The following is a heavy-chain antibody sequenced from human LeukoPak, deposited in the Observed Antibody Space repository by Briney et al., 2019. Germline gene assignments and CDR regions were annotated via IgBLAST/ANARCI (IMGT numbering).Heavy chain of an antibody. CDR2: IYYSGRT. V-gene: IGHV4-59*01. CDR3: ARDSRDGYVDY. J-gene: IGHJ4*02. Sequence: SETLSLTCTVSGGSINSYYWNCIRKPPGKELEWIGYIYYSGRTNYNPSLKSRVTISVDTSKNQFSLKLRSVTAADTAVYYCARDSRDGYVDYWGQGTLVTVSS. CDR1: GGSINSYY. D-gene: IGHD5-24*01.